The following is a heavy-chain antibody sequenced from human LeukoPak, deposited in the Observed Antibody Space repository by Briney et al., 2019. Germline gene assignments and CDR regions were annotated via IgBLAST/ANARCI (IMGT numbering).Heavy chain of an antibody. D-gene: IGHD3-22*01. CDR3: AKVLSSDYLTPLKIDY. CDR1: GFTFSSYG. CDR2: ISYDGSNK. J-gene: IGHJ4*02. Sequence: PGGSLRLSCAASGFTFSSYGMHWVRQAPGKGLEWVAVISYDGSNKYYADSVKGRFTISRDNSKNTLYLQMNSLRAEDTAVYYCAKVLSSDYLTPLKIDYWGQGTLVTVSS. V-gene: IGHV3-30*18.